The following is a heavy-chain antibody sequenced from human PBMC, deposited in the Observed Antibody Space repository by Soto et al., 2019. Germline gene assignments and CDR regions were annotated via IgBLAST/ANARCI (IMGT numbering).Heavy chain of an antibody. V-gene: IGHV4-39*01. CDR2: MYYTGRT. CDR3: ARGGLGWWWYFDL. CDR1: GGSIRTSSYY. D-gene: IGHD2-8*02. J-gene: IGHJ2*01. Sequence: QLQLQESGPGLVKPSETLSLTCTVSGGSIRTSSYYWGWIRQPPGKGLEWIGSMYYTGRTYYNPSLKSRVTISVDTSTNQLSLKLSSVSAADTAVYYCARGGLGWWWYFDLWGRGTLVTVSS.